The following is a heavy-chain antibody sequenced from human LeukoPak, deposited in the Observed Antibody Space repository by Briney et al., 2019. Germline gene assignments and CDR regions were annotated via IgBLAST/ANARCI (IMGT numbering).Heavy chain of an antibody. CDR1: GFIVSNNY. V-gene: IGHV3-53*01. J-gene: IGHJ4*02. CDR3: ASLKGLFDYFDY. Sequence: GGSLRLSCVASGFIVSNNYMSWVRQAPGKGLEWVSVLYNAGSTYYAESVKGRFTISRDNSKNTLYLQMYSLRAEDTAVYYCASLKGLFDYFDYWGQGILVTVSS. D-gene: IGHD3-22*01. CDR2: LYNAGST.